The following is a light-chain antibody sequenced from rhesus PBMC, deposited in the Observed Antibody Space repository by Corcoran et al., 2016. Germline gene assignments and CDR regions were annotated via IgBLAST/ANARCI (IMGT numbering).Light chain of an antibody. CDR2: DAS. CDR1: QGISRW. V-gene: IGKV1-18*01. J-gene: IGKJ2*01. CDR3: QQGYRPPYS. Sequence: DIQMTQSPSSLSASVGDKVTITCRASQGISRWLAWYQQKPGTAPDLLIYDASSLQSGVPSRVSGSGSVTDYTLTISSLQPEDFATYYCQQGYRPPYSFGQGTKVEIK.